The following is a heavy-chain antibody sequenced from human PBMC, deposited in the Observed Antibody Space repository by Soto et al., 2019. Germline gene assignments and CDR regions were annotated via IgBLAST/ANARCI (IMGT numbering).Heavy chain of an antibody. Sequence: EVQLVESGGGLVKPGGSLRLSCAASGFTFSSYSMNWVRQAPGKGLEWVSSISSSSSYIYYADSVKGRFTISRDNAKNSLYLQMNSLRAEDTAVYYCARELGLGELSNPFDYWGQGALVTVSS. CDR2: ISSSSSYI. J-gene: IGHJ4*02. D-gene: IGHD3-16*02. CDR1: GFTFSSYS. V-gene: IGHV3-21*01. CDR3: ARELGLGELSNPFDY.